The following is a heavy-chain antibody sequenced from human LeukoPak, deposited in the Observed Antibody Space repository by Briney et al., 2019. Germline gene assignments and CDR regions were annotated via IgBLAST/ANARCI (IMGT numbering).Heavy chain of an antibody. J-gene: IGHJ2*01. CDR2: ISSSSSYI. V-gene: IGHV3-21*01. D-gene: IGHD3-9*01. Sequence: VRSLRLSCAASGFTFSSYSMNWVRQVPGKGLECVSAISSSSSYIYYADSVKGRFTISRDNAKNSLYLQMNSLRAEDTVVFYWPKAAYDILTGYYPGYFDLWGRGTLVTVSS. CDR3: PKAAYDILTGYYPGYFDL. CDR1: GFTFSSYS.